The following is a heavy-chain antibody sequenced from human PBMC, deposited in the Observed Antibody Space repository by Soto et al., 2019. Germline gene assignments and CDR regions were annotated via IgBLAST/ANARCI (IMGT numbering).Heavy chain of an antibody. V-gene: IGHV4-59*01. CDR1: GGSISSYP. Sequence: PPETLSLSCTATGGSISSYPWSRILQPQGKAMEWIAYIYHSGSNNYNPSLKSRVTISVDKYRDQFSLKLRSVTPADTAVYYCERSTYYEYFHHWGQGALVTVS. J-gene: IGHJ1*01. CDR2: IYHSGSN. CDR3: ERSTYYEYFHH. D-gene: IGHD1-26*01.